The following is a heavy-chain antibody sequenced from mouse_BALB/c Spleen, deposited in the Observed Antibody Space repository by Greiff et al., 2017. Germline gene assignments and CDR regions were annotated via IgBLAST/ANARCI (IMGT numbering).Heavy chain of an antibody. CDR3: ALFYGNYNYFDY. Sequence: EVQLQQSGAELVKPGASVKLSCTASGFNIKDTYMHWVKQRPEQGLEWIGRIDPANGNTKYDPKFQGKATITADTSSNTAYLQLSSLTSEDTAVYYCALFYGNYNYFDYWGQGTTLTVSS. CDR1: GFNIKDTY. CDR2: IDPANGNT. V-gene: IGHV14-3*02. J-gene: IGHJ2*01. D-gene: IGHD2-1*01.